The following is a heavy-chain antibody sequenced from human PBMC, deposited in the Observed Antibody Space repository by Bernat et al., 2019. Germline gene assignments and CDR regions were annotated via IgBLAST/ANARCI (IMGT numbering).Heavy chain of an antibody. Sequence: EVQLVESGGGLVQPGRSLRLSCAASGFTFDDYAMHWVRQAPGKGLEWVSGISWNSGSIGYADSVKGRFTISRDNAKNSLYLQMNSLRAEDTALYYCAKDPYSSSFEGAFDIWGQGTMVTVSS. CDR3: AKDPYSSSFEGAFDI. D-gene: IGHD6-6*01. J-gene: IGHJ3*02. CDR1: GFTFDDYA. V-gene: IGHV3-9*01. CDR2: ISWNSGSI.